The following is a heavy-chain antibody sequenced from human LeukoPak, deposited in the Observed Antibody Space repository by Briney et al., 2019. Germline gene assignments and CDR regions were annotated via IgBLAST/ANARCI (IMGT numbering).Heavy chain of an antibody. CDR2: INSDGSST. D-gene: IGHD2-15*01. CDR3: ARDRGAYCSGGSCYSRNWFDP. CDR1: GFTFSSYW. V-gene: IGHV3-74*01. J-gene: IGHJ5*02. Sequence: GSLRLSCAASGFTFSSYWMHWVRQAPGKGLVWVSRINSDGSSTSYADSVKGRFTISRDNAKNTLYLQMNSLRAEDTAVYYCARDRGAYCSGGSCYSRNWFDPWGQGTLVTVSS.